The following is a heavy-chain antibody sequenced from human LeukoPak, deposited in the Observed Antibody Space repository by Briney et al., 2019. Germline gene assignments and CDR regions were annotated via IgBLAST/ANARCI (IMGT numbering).Heavy chain of an antibody. CDR2: IWYDGSNE. V-gene: IGHV3-33*01. J-gene: IGHJ3*02. CDR1: GFTFSSYG. Sequence: PGGSLRLSCAASGFTFSSYGMHWVRQAPGKGLEWVAVIWYDGSNEYYADSVKGRFTISRDNSKNTLYLQMNSLRAEDTAVYYCARVATAAGIGDAFDIWGQGTMVTVSS. CDR3: ARVATAAGIGDAFDI. D-gene: IGHD6-13*01.